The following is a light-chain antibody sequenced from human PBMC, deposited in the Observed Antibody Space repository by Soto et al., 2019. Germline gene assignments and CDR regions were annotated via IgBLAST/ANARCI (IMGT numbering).Light chain of an antibody. Sequence: DIVMTQSPLSLPVTPGEPASISCRSSQSLLHTNGKKYMDWYLQKPGQSPQLLSYLGSNRASGVPDRFSGSGSGTDFSLKISRVEAEDVGVYYCMQALQTPITFGQGTRLEIK. J-gene: IGKJ5*01. V-gene: IGKV2-28*01. CDR2: LGS. CDR1: QSLLHTNGKKY. CDR3: MQALQTPIT.